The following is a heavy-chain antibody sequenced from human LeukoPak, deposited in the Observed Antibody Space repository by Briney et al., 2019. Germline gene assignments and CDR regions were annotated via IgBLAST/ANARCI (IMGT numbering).Heavy chain of an antibody. CDR2: IYPADSDT. J-gene: IGHJ4*02. CDR3: ARLGIVGATLNYFDS. CDR1: GYSFATYW. Sequence: GESLKISWEGSGYSFATYWIVWVRQMPGKGLEWMGSIYPADSDTRYSPSFQGQVTISADRSISTAFLQWSSLKASDTAIYYCARLGIVGATLNYFDSWGQGTLVTVSS. V-gene: IGHV5-51*01. D-gene: IGHD1-26*01.